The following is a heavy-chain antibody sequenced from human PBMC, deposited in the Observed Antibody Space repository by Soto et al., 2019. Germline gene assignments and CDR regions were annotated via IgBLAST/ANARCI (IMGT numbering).Heavy chain of an antibody. Sequence: QVQLVQSGAEVKKPGSSVKVSCKASGGTFSNYAISWVQQAPGQGLKWMGGIIPIFGTTNYAQKFQGRVTITADESTSTAYTELSSLRSEDTAVYYCAREVAAAGKRKIFDYWGQGTLVTVSS. D-gene: IGHD6-13*01. CDR1: GGTFSNYA. J-gene: IGHJ4*02. CDR2: IIPIFGTT. V-gene: IGHV1-69*12. CDR3: AREVAAAGKRKIFDY.